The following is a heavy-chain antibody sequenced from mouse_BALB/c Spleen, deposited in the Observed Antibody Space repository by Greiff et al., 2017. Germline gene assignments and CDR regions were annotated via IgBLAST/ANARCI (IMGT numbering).Heavy chain of an antibody. CDR1: GFSLTSYG. J-gene: IGHJ4*01. D-gene: IGHD1-2*01. Sequence: VQGVESGPGLVAPSQSLSITCTVSGFSLTSYGVHWVRQPPGKGLEWLGVIWAGGSTNYNSALMSRLSISKDNSKSQVFLKMNSLQTDYTAMYYCARVLRLGAMDYWGQGTSVTVSS. CDR3: ARVLRLGAMDY. V-gene: IGHV2-9*02. CDR2: IWAGGST.